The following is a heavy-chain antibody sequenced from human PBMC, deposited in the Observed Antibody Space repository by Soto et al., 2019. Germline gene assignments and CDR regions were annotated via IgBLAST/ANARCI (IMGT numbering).Heavy chain of an antibody. J-gene: IGHJ1*01. V-gene: IGHV1-2*04. CDR3: AREGSGSYYGQYFQH. CDR2: INPNSGGT. CDR1: GYTFTGYY. Sequence: ASVKVSCKASGYTFTGYYMHWVRQAPGQGLEWMGWINPNSGGTNYAQKFQGWVTMTRDTSISTAYMELSRLRSDDTAVYYCAREGSGSYYGQYFQHWGQGTLVTSPQ. D-gene: IGHD1-26*01.